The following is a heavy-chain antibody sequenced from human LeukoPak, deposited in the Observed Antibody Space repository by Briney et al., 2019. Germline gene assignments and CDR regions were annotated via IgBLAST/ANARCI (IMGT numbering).Heavy chain of an antibody. CDR3: ARVGMGNAFDI. J-gene: IGHJ3*02. V-gene: IGHV1-18*01. CDR1: GYTFTSYN. D-gene: IGHD7-27*01. Sequence: ASVKVSCQASGYTFTSYNFIWVRQAAGQGLELNGWNSTYNGNTKYAQKLQGRPTVTTDTSTSPAYMELRSLRSDDTAVYWCARVGMGNAFDIWGQATVVTVCS. CDR2: NSTYNGNT.